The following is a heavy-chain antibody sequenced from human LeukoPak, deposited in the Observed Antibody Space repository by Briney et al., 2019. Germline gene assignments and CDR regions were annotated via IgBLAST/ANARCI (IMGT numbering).Heavy chain of an antibody. Sequence: GGSLRLSCEASGFTFSNYPMSWVRRAPGRGLEWVSVISESGDVTHYADAMKGRFTISRDNAKNTLNLQMNSLRAEDTAIYYCARDSSHYLGSSDYWGQGTLVTVSS. V-gene: IGHV3-23*01. J-gene: IGHJ4*02. CDR1: GFTFSNYP. CDR2: ISESGDVT. CDR3: ARDSSHYLGSSDY. D-gene: IGHD6-6*01.